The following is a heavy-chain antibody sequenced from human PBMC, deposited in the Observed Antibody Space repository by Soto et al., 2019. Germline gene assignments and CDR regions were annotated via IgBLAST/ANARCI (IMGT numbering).Heavy chain of an antibody. J-gene: IGHJ4*02. CDR3: ARGLITSTHRAIDY. D-gene: IGHD3-16*01. V-gene: IGHV3-33*01. Sequence: GGSLRLSCAASGFTFSSYGMHWVRQAPGKGLEWVAVIWYDGSNKYYTDSVKGRFTISRDNSRNTLYLQMNSLSAEDTAVYYYARGLITSTHRAIDYWGQGTLVTVPS. CDR1: GFTFSSYG. CDR2: IWYDGSNK.